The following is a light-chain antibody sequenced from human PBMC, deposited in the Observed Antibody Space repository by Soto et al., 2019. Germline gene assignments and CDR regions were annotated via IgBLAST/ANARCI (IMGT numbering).Light chain of an antibody. J-gene: IGKJ4*01. Sequence: DIPMTQSPSSLSASVGDRVTITCRASQSINNYLNWYQQKPGQAPNLVIYTASPLQSGVPFRLSGSGSGTDFTLTITCLQPEDFATYFCQQTFGLPLTFGGGTTVAIK. CDR2: TAS. CDR1: QSINNY. V-gene: IGKV1-39*01. CDR3: QQTFGLPLT.